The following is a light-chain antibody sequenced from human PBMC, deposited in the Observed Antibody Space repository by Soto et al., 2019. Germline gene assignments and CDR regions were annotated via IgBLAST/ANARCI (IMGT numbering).Light chain of an antibody. Sequence: QAVVTQPPSASGTPGQRVTISCSGSSSNIGSNTVNWYQQLPGTAPKLLIYSNNQRPSGVPDRFSVSKSGTSASLAISGLQSEDEADYYCAAWDDSLNGVVFGGGTKVTVL. CDR2: SNN. CDR3: AAWDDSLNGVV. CDR1: SSNIGSNT. J-gene: IGLJ2*01. V-gene: IGLV1-44*01.